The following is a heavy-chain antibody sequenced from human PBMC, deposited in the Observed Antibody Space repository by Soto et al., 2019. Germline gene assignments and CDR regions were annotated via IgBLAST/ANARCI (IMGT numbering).Heavy chain of an antibody. CDR3: ARERAKWKDYYYYGMDV. CDR2: IYYSGST. D-gene: IGHD1-20*01. CDR1: GGSISSGDDF. V-gene: IGHV4-30-4*01. Sequence: QVQLQESGPGLVKPSQTLSLTCTVSGGSISSGDDFWTWIRQPPGKGLEWIGYIYYSGSTYYNPSLKSRLTMSVDTSKNQFALKLSSLTAADTAVYYCARERAKWKDYYYYGMDVWGQGTTVTVSS. J-gene: IGHJ6*02.